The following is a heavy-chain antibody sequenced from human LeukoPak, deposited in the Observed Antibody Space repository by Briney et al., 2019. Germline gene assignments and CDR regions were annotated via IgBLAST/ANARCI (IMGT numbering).Heavy chain of an antibody. D-gene: IGHD6-6*01. Sequence: GGSLRLSCAASGFTFTNAWMSWVRHPPGKGLEWVGRVKSKTDGGTTDYAAPVKGRFAISRDDSKNTLYLEMNSLRTEDTAVYYCLTATRIAAAGDWFDPWGQGTLVTVSS. J-gene: IGHJ5*02. V-gene: IGHV3-15*01. CDR3: LTATRIAAAGDWFDP. CDR2: VKSKTDGGTT. CDR1: GFTFTNAW.